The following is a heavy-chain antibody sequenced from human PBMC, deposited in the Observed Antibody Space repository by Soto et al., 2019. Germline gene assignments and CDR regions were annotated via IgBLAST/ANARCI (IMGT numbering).Heavy chain of an antibody. V-gene: IGHV4-30-4*01. CDR1: GDSITSGDYY. CDR2: IFYSGST. Sequence: QVQLQESGPGLVKPSQTLSLTCTVSGDSITSGDYYWSWVRQPPGKGLEWIGYIFYSGSTYYTESLKSRVTISLDMSRNQFSLKLTSVTAADTAVYYCARAEVAVAGSGWFDAWGHGTLVTVSS. J-gene: IGHJ5*01. D-gene: IGHD6-19*01. CDR3: ARAEVAVAGSGWFDA.